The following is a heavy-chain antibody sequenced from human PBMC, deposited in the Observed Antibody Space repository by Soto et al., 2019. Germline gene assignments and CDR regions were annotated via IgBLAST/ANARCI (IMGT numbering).Heavy chain of an antibody. CDR3: AKRANFWTGFDY. Sequence: AGGSLRLSCAASGFTFSSYSMNWVRQAPGKGLEWVSGISDDGGSTNYADSVKGRFIISRDNSKNRMYLQMNSLRVDDTAVYYCAKRANFWTGFDYWGQGTLVTVSS. J-gene: IGHJ4*02. D-gene: IGHD3-3*01. V-gene: IGHV3-23*01. CDR2: ISDDGGST. CDR1: GFTFSSYS.